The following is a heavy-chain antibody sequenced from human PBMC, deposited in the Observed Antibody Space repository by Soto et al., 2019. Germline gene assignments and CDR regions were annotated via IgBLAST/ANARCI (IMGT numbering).Heavy chain of an antibody. CDR2: IKTKIDGAVT. CDR1: GLTLSDAW. Sequence: EVQLVESGGGLVKPGGSLRLSCVGSGLTLSDAWMNWVRQIPGKGPEWVGRIKTKIDGAVTDYAALAKGGFTISRDDSENAVYLQMNSLKTEDTAVYYCAREWFGDFVWGQGTLVTVSS. V-gene: IGHV3-15*05. J-gene: IGHJ4*02. D-gene: IGHD3-10*01. CDR3: AREWFGDFV.